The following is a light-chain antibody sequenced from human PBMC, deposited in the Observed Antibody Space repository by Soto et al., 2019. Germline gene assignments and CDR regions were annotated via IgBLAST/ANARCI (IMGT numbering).Light chain of an antibody. CDR3: QQYNKFWT. J-gene: IGKJ1*01. Sequence: DIQMTQSPSALSPSVGDRATITCRASQSISSWLAWYQQKPGKAPRLLIYDASYLERGVPSRFSGSGSGTEFTLTISDLQPDDLATYYCQQYNKFWTFGPGTKVEI. V-gene: IGKV1-5*01. CDR2: DAS. CDR1: QSISSW.